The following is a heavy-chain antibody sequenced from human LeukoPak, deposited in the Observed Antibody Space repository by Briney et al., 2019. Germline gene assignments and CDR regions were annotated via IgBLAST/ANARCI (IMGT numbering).Heavy chain of an antibody. D-gene: IGHD2-21*02. J-gene: IGHJ4*02. V-gene: IGHV3-21*01. CDR1: GFTFSSYS. Sequence: PGGSLRLSCAASGFTFSSYSMNWVRQAPGKGLEWASSISSSSYIYYADSVKGRFTISRDNAKNSLYLQMNSLRAEDTAVYYCARVYYRGGDFYYFDYWGQGTLVTVSS. CDR3: ARVYYRGGDFYYFDY. CDR2: ISSSSYI.